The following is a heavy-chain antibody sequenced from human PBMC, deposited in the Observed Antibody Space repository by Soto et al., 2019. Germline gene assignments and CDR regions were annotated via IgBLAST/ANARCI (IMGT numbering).Heavy chain of an antibody. V-gene: IGHV3-43*02. J-gene: IGHJ4*02. CDR3: AKDIGSGSYYYFDY. CDR2: ISGDGGST. CDR1: GFTFDDYA. D-gene: IGHD1-26*01. Sequence: GGSLRLSCAASGFTFDDYAMHWVRQAPGKGLAWVSLISGDGGSTYYADSVKGRFTISRDNSKNSLYLQMNSLRTKGTALYYCAKDIGSGSYYYFDYWCQRSLVTVSS.